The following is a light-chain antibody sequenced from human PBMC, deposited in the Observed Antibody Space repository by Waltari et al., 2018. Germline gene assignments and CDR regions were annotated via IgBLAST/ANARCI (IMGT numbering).Light chain of an antibody. CDR3: QQYKDLPRT. CDR2: DAS. V-gene: IGKV1-33*01. Sequence: IQMTQSPSSMSASVGDRVSITCQASQDISIYLSWYQQKPGKAPKVLIYDASNLETGVPSRFTGSRSVTDFTFTISSLQPEDIATYYCQQYKDLPRTFGQGTKVEIK. CDR1: QDISIY. J-gene: IGKJ1*01.